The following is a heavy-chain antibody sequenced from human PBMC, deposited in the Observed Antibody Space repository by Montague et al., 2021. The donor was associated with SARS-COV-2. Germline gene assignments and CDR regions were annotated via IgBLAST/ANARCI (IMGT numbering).Heavy chain of an antibody. J-gene: IGHJ3*02. D-gene: IGHD3-3*01. V-gene: IGHV4-39*07. CDR1: GGSIRSSSFY. CDR3: ARVRGNTIFGVVIISAFDX. CDR2: ISSSGYT. Sequence: SETLSLTCTVSGGSIRSSSFYWGWIRQPPGKGLEWIGSISSSGYTNYNPSLKSRVTISVDTSKNQFSLKLSSVTAADTAVYYCARVRGNTIFGVVIISAFDXWGQGTMVTVSS.